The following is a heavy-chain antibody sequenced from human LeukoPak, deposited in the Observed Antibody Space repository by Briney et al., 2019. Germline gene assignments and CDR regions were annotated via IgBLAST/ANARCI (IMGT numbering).Heavy chain of an antibody. CDR2: IYYSGST. CDR3: ARHGYSYGQTSFDY. CDR1: GGSISSGGYY. D-gene: IGHD5-18*01. V-gene: IGHV4-31*03. Sequence: SQTLSLTCTVSGGSISSGGYYWSWLRPHPGKGLEWIGYIYYSGSTYYNPSLKSRVTISVDTSKNQFSLKLSSVTAADTAVYYCARHGYSYGQTSFDYWGQGTPVTAPS. J-gene: IGHJ4*01.